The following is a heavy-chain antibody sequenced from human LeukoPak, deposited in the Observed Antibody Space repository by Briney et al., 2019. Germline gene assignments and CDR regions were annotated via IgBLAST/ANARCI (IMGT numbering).Heavy chain of an antibody. V-gene: IGHV3-21*01. CDR1: GFTFSSYS. D-gene: IGHD7-27*01. J-gene: IGHJ4*02. Sequence: GGSLRLSCAGSGFTFSSYSMNWVRQAPGKGLEWVSSITSSNNYIYYADSMKGRFTISRDNAKNSLYLQMNSLRAEDTAVYYCAKDLGWRGPFDYWGQGTLVTVSS. CDR3: AKDLGWRGPFDY. CDR2: ITSSNNYI.